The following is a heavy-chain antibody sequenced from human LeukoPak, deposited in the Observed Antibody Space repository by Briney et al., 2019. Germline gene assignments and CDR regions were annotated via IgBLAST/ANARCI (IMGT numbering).Heavy chain of an antibody. D-gene: IGHD6-19*01. J-gene: IGHJ4*02. V-gene: IGHV3-7*01. CDR2: IKQDGSEK. CDR1: GFTFSSYW. Sequence: PGGSLRLSCAASGFTFSSYWMSWVRQAPGKGLEWVANIKQDGSEKYYVDSVKGRFTISRDNAKNSLYLQVNSLRAEDTAFYYCARAPRVSVAGTIVDYWGQGILVTVSS. CDR3: ARAPRVSVAGTIVDY.